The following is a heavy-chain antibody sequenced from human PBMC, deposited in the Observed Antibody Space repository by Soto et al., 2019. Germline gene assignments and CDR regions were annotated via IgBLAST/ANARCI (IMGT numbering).Heavy chain of an antibody. CDR1: GYTFTSYG. CDR3: AFYGVIIGSDYYYYYGMDV. Sequence: ASVKVSCKASGYTFTSYGISWVRQAPGQGLEWMGWISAYNGNKNYAQKLQGRATMTTDTSTSTAYMEMRSLRSDDTAVYYCAFYGVIIGSDYYYYYGMDVWGQGTTVTVSS. J-gene: IGHJ6*02. V-gene: IGHV1-18*01. CDR2: ISAYNGNK. D-gene: IGHD3-3*01.